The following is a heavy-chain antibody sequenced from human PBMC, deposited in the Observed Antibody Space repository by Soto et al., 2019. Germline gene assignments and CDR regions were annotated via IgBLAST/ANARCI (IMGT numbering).Heavy chain of an antibody. D-gene: IGHD5-12*01. J-gene: IGHJ4*02. Sequence: QVQLVQSGAEVTKPGSSVKVSCKASGGTFSSYAISWVRQATGQGLELMGGIIPIFGTANYAQKFQGRVTITEDESTSTAYMELSSLRSEDTAVYYCARDLRDGYTVDLDYWGQGTLVTVSS. CDR2: IIPIFGTA. CDR1: GGTFSSYA. V-gene: IGHV1-69*01. CDR3: ARDLRDGYTVDLDY.